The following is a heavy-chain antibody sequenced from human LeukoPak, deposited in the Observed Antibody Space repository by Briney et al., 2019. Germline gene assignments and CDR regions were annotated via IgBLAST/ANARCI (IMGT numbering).Heavy chain of an antibody. D-gene: IGHD4-11*01. CDR2: IYYSGST. CDR3: ASHLQYYYYYMDV. CDR1: GGSISSSSYY. Sequence: SETLSLTCTVSGGSISSSSYYWGWIRQPPGKGLEWIGSIYYSGSTYYNPSLKSRVTISVDTSKNQFSLKLSSVTAADTAVYYCASHLQYYYYYMDVWGKGTTVTGSS. J-gene: IGHJ6*03. V-gene: IGHV4-39*01.